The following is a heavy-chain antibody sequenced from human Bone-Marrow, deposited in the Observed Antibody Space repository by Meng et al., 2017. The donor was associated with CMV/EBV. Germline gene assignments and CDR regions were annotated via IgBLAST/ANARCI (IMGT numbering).Heavy chain of an antibody. CDR2: INPNSGGT. D-gene: IGHD3-3*01. J-gene: IGHJ5*02. Sequence: YTFPGYYMHWVRQAPGQGLEWMGWINPNSGGTNYAQKFQGRVTMTRDTSISTAYMELSRLRSDDTAVYYCARDKTTIFGVVNNWFDPWGQGTLVTVSS. V-gene: IGHV1-2*02. CDR3: ARDKTTIFGVVNNWFDP. CDR1: YTFPGYY.